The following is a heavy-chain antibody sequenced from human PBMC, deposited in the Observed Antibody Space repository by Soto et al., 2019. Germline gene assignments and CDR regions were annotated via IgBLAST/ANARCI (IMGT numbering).Heavy chain of an antibody. CDR3: ARDSVEMATKEYYFDY. D-gene: IGHD5-12*01. V-gene: IGHV1-69*13. CDR1: GGTFSSYA. J-gene: IGHJ4*02. CDR2: IIPIFGTA. Sequence: SVKICCKASGGTFSSYAISWVRQAPGQGLAWMGGIIPIFGTANYAQKFQGRVTITADESTSTAYMELSSLRSEDTAVYYCARDSVEMATKEYYFDYWGQGTLVTVSS.